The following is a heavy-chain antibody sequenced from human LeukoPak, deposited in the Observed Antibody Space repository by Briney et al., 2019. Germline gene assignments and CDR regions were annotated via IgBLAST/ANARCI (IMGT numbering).Heavy chain of an antibody. J-gene: IGHJ6*02. D-gene: IGHD2-15*01. V-gene: IGHV4-39*01. CDR2: IYYSGST. Sequence: PSETLSLTCAVYGGSFSGYYWGWIRQPPGKGLEWIGSIYYSGSTYYNPSLKSRVTISVDTSKNQFSLKLSSVTAADTAVYYCASRMVQPQYYYYGMDVWGQGTTVTVSS. CDR1: GGSFSGYY. CDR3: ASRMVQPQYYYYGMDV.